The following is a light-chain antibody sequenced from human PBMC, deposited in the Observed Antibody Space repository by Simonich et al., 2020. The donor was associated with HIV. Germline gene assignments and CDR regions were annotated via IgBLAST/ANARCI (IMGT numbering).Light chain of an antibody. J-gene: IGKJ1*01. CDR2: KAS. CDR1: QSINNW. V-gene: IGKV1-5*03. Sequence: DIQMTQSPSTLSASVGDRVTITCRASQSINNWLAWNQQKPGKAPKLLIYKASSLESGVPSTFSGSGSGTEFTLTISSLQPDDFATYYCQQYNSHFPTFGQGTKVEIK. CDR3: QQYNSHFPT.